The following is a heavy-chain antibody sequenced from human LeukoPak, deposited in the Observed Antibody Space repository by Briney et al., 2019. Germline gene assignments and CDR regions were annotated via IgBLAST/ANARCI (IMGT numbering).Heavy chain of an antibody. V-gene: IGHV3-23*01. CDR2: ISGSGGST. CDR1: GFTFSNYA. Sequence: GGSLRLSCAASGFTFSNYAMTWVRQAPGKGLEWVSGISGSGGSTYYADSVRGRFTISRDNSKNTFDVQMNSLRAEDTAIYYCAKAGHSGYDSDYYGMDVWGQGTTVTVSS. CDR3: AKAGHSGYDSDYYGMDV. J-gene: IGHJ6*02. D-gene: IGHD5-12*01.